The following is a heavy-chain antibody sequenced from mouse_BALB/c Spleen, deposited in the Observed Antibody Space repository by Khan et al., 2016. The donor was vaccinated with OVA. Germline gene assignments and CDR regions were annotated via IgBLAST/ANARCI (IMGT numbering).Heavy chain of an antibody. V-gene: IGHV3-2*02. CDR3: ARTDYYDYDPFPY. D-gene: IGHD2-4*01. J-gene: IGHJ3*01. Sequence: VQLQESGPGLVKPSQSLSLTCTVTGYSITSEYARNWIRQFPGNKLEWMGYITYSGNTRYNPSLKSRTSITRDTSKNQFFLQLNSVTTEDTATYYCARTDYYDYDPFPYWGQGTLVTVSA. CDR1: GYSITSEYA. CDR2: ITYSGNT.